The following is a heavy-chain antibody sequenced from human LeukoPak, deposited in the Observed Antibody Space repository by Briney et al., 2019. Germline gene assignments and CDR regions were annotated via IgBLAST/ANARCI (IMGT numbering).Heavy chain of an antibody. CDR1: GGSVSSGSYY. CDR2: IYYSGST. D-gene: IGHD4-23*01. CDR3: ARDGGNRGIGAFQH. V-gene: IGHV4-61*01. Sequence: KPSETLSLTCTVSGGSVSSGSYYWSWIRQPPGKGLEWIVYIYYSGSTNYNPSLKSRVTISVDTSKNQFSLKLSSVTAADTAVYYCARDGGNRGIGAFQHWGQGTLVTDSS. J-gene: IGHJ1*01.